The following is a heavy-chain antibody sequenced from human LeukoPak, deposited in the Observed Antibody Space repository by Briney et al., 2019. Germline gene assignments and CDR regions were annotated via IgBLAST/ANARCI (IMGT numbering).Heavy chain of an antibody. Sequence: GESLKISCKASANTFTNSWIGWVRQMPGKGLEWMGLIFVGDSDTTYSPSFQGQVTISADRSISTAYLQWNSLKASDTAMYFCARLGYCSGGTCSSGYFYGMDVWGQGTTVTVSS. CDR1: ANTFTNSW. V-gene: IGHV5-51*01. CDR2: IFVGDSDT. J-gene: IGHJ6*02. D-gene: IGHD2-15*01. CDR3: ARLGYCSGGTCSSGYFYGMDV.